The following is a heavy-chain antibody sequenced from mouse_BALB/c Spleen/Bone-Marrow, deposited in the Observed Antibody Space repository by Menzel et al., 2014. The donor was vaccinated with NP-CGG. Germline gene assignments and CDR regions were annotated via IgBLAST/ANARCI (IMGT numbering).Heavy chain of an antibody. J-gene: IGHJ3*01. CDR2: IDPSDSYT. Sequence: QVQLQQSGAELVKPGASVKMSCKASGYTFTSYWMHWVKQRPGQGLEWIGVIDPSDSYTSYNQKFKGKATLTVDTSSSTAYMQLSSLTSEDSAVYYCTRSRDYGNWFAYWGQGLWSLSLQ. V-gene: IGHV1S127*01. CDR3: TRSRDYGNWFAY. CDR1: GYTFTSYW. D-gene: IGHD2-1*01.